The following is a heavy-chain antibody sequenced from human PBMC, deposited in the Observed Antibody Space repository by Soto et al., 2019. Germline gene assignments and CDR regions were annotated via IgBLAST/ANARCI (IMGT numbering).Heavy chain of an antibody. D-gene: IGHD2-8*01. Sequence: QLQLQESGPGLVKPSETLSLTCTVSGDSISSSSCYWGWIRQSPGKGLEWIGAIDYIGTTYYTPSLRSRVTVSEDTSKNQCFWRLASVTPLTRAGYTFPSRVTKGHQRRYWGQATL. CDR1: GDSISSSSCY. J-gene: IGHJ4*02. V-gene: IGHV4-39*01. CDR3: PSRVTKGHQRRY. CDR2: IDYIGTT.